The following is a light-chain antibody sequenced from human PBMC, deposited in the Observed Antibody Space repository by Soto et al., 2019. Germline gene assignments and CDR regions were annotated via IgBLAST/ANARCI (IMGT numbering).Light chain of an antibody. CDR2: GAS. CDR1: QSVSSY. V-gene: IGKV3D-15*01. J-gene: IGKJ4*01. CDR3: QQYNSWPLT. Sequence: EIVLTQSPATLSLSPGERATLSCRVSQSVSSYSLAWYQQKPGHPPRVFIYGASTRATGIPDRFSGSGSGTEFTLTISSLQSEDFAVYYCQQYNSWPLTFGGGTKVDI.